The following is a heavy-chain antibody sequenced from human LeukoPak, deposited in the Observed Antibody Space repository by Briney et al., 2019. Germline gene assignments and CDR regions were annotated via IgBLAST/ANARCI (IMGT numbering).Heavy chain of an antibody. Sequence: GGSLRLSCAASGFTFSSYTMNWVRQAPGKGLEWVSSISTSGAYIYYADSVKGRFTISRDNAKNSLFLQMNSLRAEDTAVYYCARDIATAGHLAFDYRGQGTLVTVSS. CDR2: ISTSGAYI. CDR1: GFTFSSYT. V-gene: IGHV3-21*01. D-gene: IGHD6-13*01. CDR3: ARDIATAGHLAFDY. J-gene: IGHJ4*02.